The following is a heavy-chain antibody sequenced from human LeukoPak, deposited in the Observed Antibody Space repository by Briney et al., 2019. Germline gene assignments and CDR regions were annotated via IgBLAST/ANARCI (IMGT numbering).Heavy chain of an antibody. CDR1: GGSISSYY. D-gene: IGHD6-19*01. J-gene: IGHJ5*02. CDR3: ARDRVAVAGQYQNWFDP. Sequence: SETLSLTCTVSGGSISSYYWSWIRQPPGKGLEWIGYIYYSGSTNYNPSLKSRVTISVDTSKNQFSLKLSSVTAADTAVYCCARDRVAVAGQYQNWFDPWGQGTLVTVSS. CDR2: IYYSGST. V-gene: IGHV4-59*01.